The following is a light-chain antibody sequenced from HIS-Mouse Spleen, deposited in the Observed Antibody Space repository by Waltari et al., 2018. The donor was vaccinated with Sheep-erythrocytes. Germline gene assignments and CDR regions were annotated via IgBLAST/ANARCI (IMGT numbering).Light chain of an antibody. CDR1: SSDGGGYNY. CDR2: EVS. Sequence: QSALTQPPSASGSPGQSVTISCTGTSSDGGGYNYVSWYQQHPGNAPKLMIYEVSKRPSGVPDRFSGSKSGNTASLTVSGLQAEDEADYYCSSYAGSNNWVFGGGTKLTVL. J-gene: IGLJ3*02. V-gene: IGLV2-8*01. CDR3: SSYAGSNNWV.